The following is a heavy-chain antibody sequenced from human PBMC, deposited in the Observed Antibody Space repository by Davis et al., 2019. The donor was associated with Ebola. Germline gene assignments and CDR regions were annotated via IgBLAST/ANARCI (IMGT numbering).Heavy chain of an antibody. J-gene: IGHJ4*02. CDR1: GYTFSIFG. CDR2: INPYNGNI. D-gene: IGHD3-10*01. Sequence: AASVTVSCKASGYTFSIFGLSWVRQAPGEGLEWTGWINPYNGNIDYAQNFQGRLTVTTDTSTSTAYMELRSLRSDDTAVYYCARDIGYSFGSGSYSKYDYWGQGTLVTVSS. V-gene: IGHV1-18*01. CDR3: ARDIGYSFGSGSYSKYDY.